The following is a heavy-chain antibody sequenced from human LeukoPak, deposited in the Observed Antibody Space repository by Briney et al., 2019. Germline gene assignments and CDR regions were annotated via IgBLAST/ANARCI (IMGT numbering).Heavy chain of an antibody. Sequence: GGSLRLSCAASAFTFSSYAMHWVRQAPGKALEWMAVISYDGSYKYYADSMKGRFTISRDNSKNTLYLQMNSLRAEDTAVYYCARGQRRHTDMAPSFDYWGQGTLVTVSS. V-gene: IGHV3-30*04. CDR3: ARGQRRHTDMAPSFDY. D-gene: IGHD5-18*01. J-gene: IGHJ4*02. CDR1: AFTFSSYA. CDR2: ISYDGSYK.